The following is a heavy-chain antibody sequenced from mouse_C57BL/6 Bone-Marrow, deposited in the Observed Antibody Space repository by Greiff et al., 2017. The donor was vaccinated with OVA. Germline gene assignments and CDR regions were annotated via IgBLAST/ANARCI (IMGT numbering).Heavy chain of an antibody. CDR2: IYPRSGNT. V-gene: IGHV1-81*01. CDR3: ARQDVGYFDY. J-gene: IGHJ2*01. CDR1: GYTFTSYG. Sequence: LQESGAELARPGASVKLSCKASGYTFTSYGISWVKQRTGQGLEWIGEIYPRSGNTYYNEKFKGKATLTADKSSSTAYMELRSLTSEDSAVYFCARQDVGYFDYWGQGTTLTASS.